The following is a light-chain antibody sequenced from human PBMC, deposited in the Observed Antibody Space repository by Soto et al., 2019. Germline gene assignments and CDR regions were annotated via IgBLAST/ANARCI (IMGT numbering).Light chain of an antibody. V-gene: IGKV3-11*01. CDR3: HQRQSWPRT. Sequence: EIVLTQSPATLSSSPGETARLSCRASQYVGTRLAWCQHKPGQAPRLLIYYTSNRATGIPARFSGSGSGTDFTLTINSLAPEDFAIYYCHQRQSWPRTFGQGTKVDI. CDR2: YTS. CDR1: QYVGTR. J-gene: IGKJ1*01.